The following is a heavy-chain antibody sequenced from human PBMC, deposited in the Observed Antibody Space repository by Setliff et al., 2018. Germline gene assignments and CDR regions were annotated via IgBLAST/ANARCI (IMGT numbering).Heavy chain of an antibody. Sequence: ASVKVSCKASGYTFTGYYMHWVRQAPGQGLEWMGWINPNSGGTNYAQKFQGRVTMTRDTSISTAYMELSRLRPDDTAVYYCARTGHCGGDCYGFDYWGQGTLVTVSS. V-gene: IGHV1-2*02. CDR3: ARTGHCGGDCYGFDY. CDR2: INPNSGGT. CDR1: GYTFTGYY. D-gene: IGHD2-21*02. J-gene: IGHJ4*02.